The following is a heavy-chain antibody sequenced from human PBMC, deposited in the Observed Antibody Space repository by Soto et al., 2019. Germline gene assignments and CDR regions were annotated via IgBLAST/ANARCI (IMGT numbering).Heavy chain of an antibody. D-gene: IGHD1-26*01. CDR2: IYPGDSDT. Sequence: GESLKISWQGSRYSFTSYWNGWVPQTPGKGLEWMGIIYPGDSDTRYSPSFQGQVTISADKSISTAYLQFSSLKASDTAMYYCARVIVRATRDAYDIWDQGTMLIASS. J-gene: IGHJ3*02. CDR3: ARVIVRATRDAYDI. CDR1: RYSFTSYW. V-gene: IGHV5-51*01.